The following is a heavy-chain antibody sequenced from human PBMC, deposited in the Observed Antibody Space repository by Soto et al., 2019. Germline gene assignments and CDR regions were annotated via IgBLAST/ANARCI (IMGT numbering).Heavy chain of an antibody. CDR3: ARGSNHCSGGSCYSDWFDP. V-gene: IGHV1-8*01. D-gene: IGHD2-15*01. Sequence: QVQLVQSGAEVKKPGASVRVSCKASGYTFTSSDVYWVRQATGQGLELMGWMNPNTGNTGYAQKFQGRGNMTRNTSISTAYMELSSLRSEYTAVYYCARGSNHCSGGSCYSDWFDPCGQGTPVTVSS. J-gene: IGHJ5*02. CDR2: MNPNTGNT. CDR1: GYTFTSSD.